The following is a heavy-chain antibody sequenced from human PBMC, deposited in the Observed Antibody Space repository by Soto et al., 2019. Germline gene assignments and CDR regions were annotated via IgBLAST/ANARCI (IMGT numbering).Heavy chain of an antibody. Sequence: QVQLVQSGAEVKKPGSSVKVSCKASGDTFRSPAITWVRQAPGQGPEWMGGIIPTSGTSDHSQRFQGRVSITADASTTTIYMELSNRRSEDTAMYYCASLNSCGGDCYYFAFWGQGTLVTVPS. D-gene: IGHD2-21*02. V-gene: IGHV1-69*01. CDR3: ASLNSCGGDCYYFAF. CDR2: IIPTSGTS. J-gene: IGHJ4*02. CDR1: GDTFRSPA.